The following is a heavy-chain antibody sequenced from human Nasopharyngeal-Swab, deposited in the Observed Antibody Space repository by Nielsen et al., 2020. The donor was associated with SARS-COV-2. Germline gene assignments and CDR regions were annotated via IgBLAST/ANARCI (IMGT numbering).Heavy chain of an antibody. CDR1: GFTFSSNW. D-gene: IGHD3-10*01. V-gene: IGHV3-7*03. CDR2: IKQDGSEK. CDR3: AKDLAYGSGSIVYGMDV. J-gene: IGHJ6*02. Sequence: GESLKISCAASGFTFSSNWMNWVRQAQGKGLEWVAGIKQDGSEKYYVDSVKGRFTISRDNAKNSLYLQMNSLRAEDTALYYCAKDLAYGSGSIVYGMDVWGQGTTVTVSS.